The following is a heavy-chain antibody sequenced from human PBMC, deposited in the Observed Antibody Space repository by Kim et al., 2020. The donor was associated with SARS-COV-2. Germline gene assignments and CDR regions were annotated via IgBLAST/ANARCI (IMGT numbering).Heavy chain of an antibody. CDR3: ARESVTMVRGAKRDYYGMDV. CDR1: GFTFSSYA. Sequence: GGSLRLSCAASGFTFSSYAMHWVRQAPGKGLEWVAVISYDGSNKYYADSVKGRFTISRDNSKNTLYLQMNSLRAEDTAVYYCARESVTMVRGAKRDYYGMDVWGQGTTVTVSS. J-gene: IGHJ6*02. D-gene: IGHD3-10*01. V-gene: IGHV3-30*04. CDR2: ISYDGSNK.